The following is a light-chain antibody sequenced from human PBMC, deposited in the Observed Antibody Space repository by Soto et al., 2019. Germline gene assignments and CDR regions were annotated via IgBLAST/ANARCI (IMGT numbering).Light chain of an antibody. V-gene: IGKV1-39*01. CDR1: RSVDTY. Sequence: DIQMTQSPSSLSASIGDRVAITCRTSRSVDTYLHWYQQRPGKVPKLLIYAASTLHSGVPSRFSDRGSGTDFTLTISSLQPEDFATYYCQQSYNTPYTFGQGTKLEIK. CDR3: QQSYNTPYT. J-gene: IGKJ2*01. CDR2: AAS.